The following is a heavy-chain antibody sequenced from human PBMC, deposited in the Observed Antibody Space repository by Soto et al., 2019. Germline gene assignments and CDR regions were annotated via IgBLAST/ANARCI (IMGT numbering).Heavy chain of an antibody. Sequence: SETLSLTCTVSGGSISSSSYYWGWLRQPPGKGLEWIGSIYYSGSTYYNPSLKSRVTIAVDTSKNQFSLKLSSVTAADTAVYYCARLAMTMYSSSWWYFDLWGRGTLVTVSS. CDR3: ARLAMTMYSSSWWYFDL. D-gene: IGHD6-13*01. V-gene: IGHV4-39*01. CDR2: IYYSGST. CDR1: GGSISSSSYY. J-gene: IGHJ2*01.